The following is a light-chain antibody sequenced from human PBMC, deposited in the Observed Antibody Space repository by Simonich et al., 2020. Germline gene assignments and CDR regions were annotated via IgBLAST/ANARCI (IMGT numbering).Light chain of an antibody. Sequence: EIVLTQSPGTLSLSPGERATLSCRASQSVSSSYLAWYQQKPGQAPRLLIYGASSRATGIPDRFSGSGSGTEFTITISSLQSEDFAVYYCQQYNNWPRTFGQGTKVEIK. J-gene: IGKJ1*01. CDR1: QSVSSSY. V-gene: IGKV3-20*01. CDR2: GAS. CDR3: QQYNNWPRT.